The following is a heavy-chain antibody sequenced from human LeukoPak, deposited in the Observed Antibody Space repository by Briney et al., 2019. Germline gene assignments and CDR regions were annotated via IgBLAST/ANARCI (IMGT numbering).Heavy chain of an antibody. V-gene: IGHV1-24*01. CDR3: ATDLTSGTSLDY. J-gene: IGHJ4*02. Sequence: ASVKVSCKVSGYTLTELSMHWVRQAPGKGLEWMGGFDPEDGETIYAQKFQGRVTMTEDTSTDTAYMELSSLRSEDTAVYYCATDLTSGTSLDYWGQGTLVTVSS. D-gene: IGHD2-2*01. CDR1: GYTLTELS. CDR2: FDPEDGET.